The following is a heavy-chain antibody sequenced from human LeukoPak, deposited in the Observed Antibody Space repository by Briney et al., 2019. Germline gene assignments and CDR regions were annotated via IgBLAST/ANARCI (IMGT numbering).Heavy chain of an antibody. V-gene: IGHV3-7*01. D-gene: IGHD4-11*01. Sequence: GGSLRLSCAASGFTFSSYWMSWVRQAPGRGLEWVANIKQDGSEKYYVDSVKGRFTISRDNAKNSLYLQMNSLRAEDTAVYYCARGGRTAPTVNYYYYYYMDVWGKGTTVTISS. J-gene: IGHJ6*03. CDR3: ARGGRTAPTVNYYYYYYMDV. CDR2: IKQDGSEK. CDR1: GFTFSSYW.